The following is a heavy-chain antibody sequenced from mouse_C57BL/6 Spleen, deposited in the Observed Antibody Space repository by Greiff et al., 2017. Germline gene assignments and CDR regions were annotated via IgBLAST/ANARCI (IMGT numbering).Heavy chain of an antibody. CDR3: ARLRRGYYAMDY. CDR1: EYEFPSHD. Sequence: EVKLVESGGGLVQPGESLKLSCESNEYEFPSHDMSWVRKTPEKRLELVAAINSDGGSTYYPDTMERRFIISRDNTKKTLYLQMSRLRSEDTALYYCARLRRGYYAMDYWGQGTSVTVSS. D-gene: IGHD1-1*01. V-gene: IGHV5-2*01. J-gene: IGHJ4*01. CDR2: INSDGGST.